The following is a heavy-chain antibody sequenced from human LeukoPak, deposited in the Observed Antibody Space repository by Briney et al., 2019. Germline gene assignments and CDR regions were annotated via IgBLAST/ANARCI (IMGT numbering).Heavy chain of an antibody. CDR3: ARDNYAGANWFDP. CDR1: GGTFSSYA. CDR2: IIPIFGTA. V-gene: IGHV1-69*05. D-gene: IGHD1-7*01. J-gene: IGHJ5*02. Sequence: VASVKVSCKASGGTFSSYAISWVRQAPGQGLEWMGGIIPIFGTANYAQKFQGRVTITTDGSTSTAYMELSSLRSVDTAVYYCARDNYAGANWFDPWGQGTLVTVSS.